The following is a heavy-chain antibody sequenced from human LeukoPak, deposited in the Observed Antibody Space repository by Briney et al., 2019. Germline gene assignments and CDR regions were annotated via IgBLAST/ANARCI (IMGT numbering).Heavy chain of an antibody. Sequence: NASETLSLTCTVSGGSISSSSYYWGWIRQPPGKGLEWIGSIYYSGSTYYNPSLKSRVTISVDTSKNQFSLKLSSVTAADTAVYYCARVGAYCGGDCYEWYYYGMDVWGQGTTVTVSS. CDR1: GGSISSSSYY. CDR2: IYYSGST. J-gene: IGHJ6*02. CDR3: ARVGAYCGGDCYEWYYYGMDV. V-gene: IGHV4-39*07. D-gene: IGHD2-21*02.